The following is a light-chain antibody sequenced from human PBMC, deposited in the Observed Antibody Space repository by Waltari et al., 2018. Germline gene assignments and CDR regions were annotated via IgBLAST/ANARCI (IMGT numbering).Light chain of an antibody. Sequence: EIVLTQSPGTLSLSPGETATLSCRSSQTVRTTYLSWYQQKPGQAPSLLIYGASSRATGIPYRFSGSGSGTDFSLTISSLEPEDFAVYYCQQYDISPLTFGGGTKVEIK. CDR2: GAS. CDR1: QTVRTTY. V-gene: IGKV3-20*01. J-gene: IGKJ4*01. CDR3: QQYDISPLT.